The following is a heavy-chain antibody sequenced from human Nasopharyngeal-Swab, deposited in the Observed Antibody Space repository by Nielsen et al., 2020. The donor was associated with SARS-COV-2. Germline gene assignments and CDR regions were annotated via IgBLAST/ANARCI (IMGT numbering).Heavy chain of an antibody. D-gene: IGHD1/OR15-1a*01. V-gene: IGHV4-30-2*05. Sequence: WIRQPPGKGLEWMGFIHQSGSTTYSPSLKGRLTMSVDTSKNQFSLKLTSVTAADTALYYCARERTAPGTLYYFDYWGQGTPVTVSS. CDR3: ARERTAPGTLYYFDY. J-gene: IGHJ4*02. CDR2: IHQSGST.